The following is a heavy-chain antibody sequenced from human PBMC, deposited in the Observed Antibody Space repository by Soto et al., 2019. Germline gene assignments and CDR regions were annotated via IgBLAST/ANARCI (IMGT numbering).Heavy chain of an antibody. Sequence: QLQLQESGPGLVKPSETLSLTCTVSGGSISSSSYYWGWIRQPPGKGLEWIGCIYYSGSTYYNPSLKCRVTISVDTSRNQFSLKLSAVTAADTAVYYCAGSKDYGGTLFDYWGQGTLVTVSS. D-gene: IGHD4-17*01. CDR2: IYYSGST. J-gene: IGHJ4*02. CDR3: AGSKDYGGTLFDY. V-gene: IGHV4-39*01. CDR1: GGSISSSSYY.